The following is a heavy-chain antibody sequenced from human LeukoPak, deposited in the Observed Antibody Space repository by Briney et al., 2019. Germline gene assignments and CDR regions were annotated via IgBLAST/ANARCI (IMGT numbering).Heavy chain of an antibody. Sequence: ASVKVSCKASGYNFTNYGISRVRQAPGQGLEWMGWVSAYNGYTNYAQKLQFRVTMTTDTSTSTAYMELRSLRSDDTAVYYCARDKAVTTELTQYFQHWGQGTLVTVSS. V-gene: IGHV1-18*01. D-gene: IGHD4-11*01. CDR2: VSAYNGYT. CDR3: ARDKAVTTELTQYFQH. CDR1: GYNFTNYG. J-gene: IGHJ1*01.